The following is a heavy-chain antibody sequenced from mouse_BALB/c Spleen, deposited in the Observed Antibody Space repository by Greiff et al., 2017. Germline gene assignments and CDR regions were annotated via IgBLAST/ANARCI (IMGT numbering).Heavy chain of an antibody. CDR2: INPYNDGT. V-gene: IGHV1-14*01. D-gene: IGHD2-3*01. CDR3: ARRDDGQGFAY. J-gene: IGHJ3*01. Sequence: VHVKQSGPELVKPGASVKMSCKASGYTFTSYVMHWVKQKPGQGLEWIGYINPYNDGTKYNEKFKGKATLTSDKSSSTAYMELSSLTSEDSAVYYCARRDDGQGFAYWGQGTLVTVSA. CDR1: GYTFTSYV.